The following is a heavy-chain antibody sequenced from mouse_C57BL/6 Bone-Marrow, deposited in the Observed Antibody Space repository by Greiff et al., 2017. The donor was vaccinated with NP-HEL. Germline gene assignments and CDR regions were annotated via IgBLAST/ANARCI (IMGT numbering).Heavy chain of an antibody. D-gene: IGHD1-3*01. J-gene: IGHJ2*01. Sequence: QVQLQQPGAELVRPGTSVKLSCKASGYTFTSYWMHWVKQRPGQGLEWIGVIDPSDSYTNYNQKFKGKATLTVDTSSSTAYMQLSSLTSEDSAVYYCARGLYSDYFDYWGQGTTLTVSS. CDR3: ARGLYSDYFDY. CDR1: GYTFTSYW. V-gene: IGHV1-59*01. CDR2: IDPSDSYT.